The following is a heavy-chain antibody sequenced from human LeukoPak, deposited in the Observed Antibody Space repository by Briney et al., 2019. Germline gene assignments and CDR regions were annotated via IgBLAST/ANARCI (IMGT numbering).Heavy chain of an antibody. CDR3: AKGDFDY. J-gene: IGHJ4*02. CDR2: MYTSGST. CDR1: GFTVSSNY. V-gene: IGHV3-53*01. Sequence: GGSLRLSCAASGFTVSSNYMSWVRQAPGKGLEWVSIMYTSGSTYYADSVKGRFTISRDNSNNTLYLQMNSLRADDTAVYYCAKGDFDYWAREPWSPSPQ.